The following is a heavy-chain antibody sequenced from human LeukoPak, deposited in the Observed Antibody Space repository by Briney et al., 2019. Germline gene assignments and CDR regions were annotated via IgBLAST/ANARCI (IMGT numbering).Heavy chain of an antibody. V-gene: IGHV3-48*02. J-gene: IGHJ4*02. Sequence: PGGSLRLSCAASGFTFSSYSMNWVRQAPGKGLEWVSYISSSSSTIYYADSVKGRFTISRDNAKNSLYLQMNSLRDEDTALYYCAKQLGYCSGGSCYFDSWGQGTQVTVSS. CDR1: GFTFSSYS. CDR2: ISSSSSTI. CDR3: AKQLGYCSGGSCYFDS. D-gene: IGHD2-15*01.